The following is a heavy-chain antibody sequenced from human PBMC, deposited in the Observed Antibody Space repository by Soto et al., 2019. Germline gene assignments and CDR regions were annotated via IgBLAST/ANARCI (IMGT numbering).Heavy chain of an antibody. CDR3: ARCSPGYCSGGSCYSEGNWFDP. Sequence: QVQLQESGPGLVKPSQTLSLTCTVSGGSISSGGYYWSWIRQHPGKGLEWIGYIYYSGSTYYNPSLKSRVTISVDTSKNQFSLKLSSVTAADTAVYYCARCSPGYCSGGSCYSEGNWFDPWGQGTLVTVSS. V-gene: IGHV4-31*03. CDR2: IYYSGST. J-gene: IGHJ5*02. CDR1: GGSISSGGYY. D-gene: IGHD2-15*01.